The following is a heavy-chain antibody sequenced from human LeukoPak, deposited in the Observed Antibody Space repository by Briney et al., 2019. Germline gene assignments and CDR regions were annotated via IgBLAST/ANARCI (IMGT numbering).Heavy chain of an antibody. J-gene: IGHJ4*02. D-gene: IGHD3-3*01. Sequence: ASVKVSCKASGYTFTSYGISWVRQAPGQGLEWMGWISAYNGNTNYAQKLQGRVTMTTDTSTSTAYMELRSLRSDDTAVYYCARDFRSPNYDFWSGYRGLQYYFDYWGQGTLVTVSS. CDR2: ISAYNGNT. CDR1: GYTFTSYG. V-gene: IGHV1-18*01. CDR3: ARDFRSPNYDFWSGYRGLQYYFDY.